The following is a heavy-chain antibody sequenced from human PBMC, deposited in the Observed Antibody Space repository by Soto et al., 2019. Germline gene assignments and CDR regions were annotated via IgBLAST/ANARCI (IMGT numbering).Heavy chain of an antibody. Sequence: SVKVSCKASGGTFSSYAISWVRQAPGQGLEWMGGIIPIFGTANYAQKFQGRVTITADESTSTAYMELSSLRSEDMAVYYCARDYYDSSGYYYGYYGMDVWGQGTTVTVSS. D-gene: IGHD3-22*01. J-gene: IGHJ6*02. V-gene: IGHV1-69*13. CDR2: IIPIFGTA. CDR1: GGTFSSYA. CDR3: ARDYYDSSGYYYGYYGMDV.